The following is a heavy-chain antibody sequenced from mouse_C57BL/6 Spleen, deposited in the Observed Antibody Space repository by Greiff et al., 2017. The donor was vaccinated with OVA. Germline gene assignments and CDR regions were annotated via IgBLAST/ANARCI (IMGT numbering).Heavy chain of an antibody. V-gene: IGHV1-82*01. D-gene: IGHD2-4*01. Sequence: VKLVESGPELVKPGASVKISCKASGYAFSSSWMNWVKQRPGKGLEWIGRIYPGDGDTNYNGKFKGKATLTADTSSSAAYMQLSSLTSEDSAVYFCARSDDYAPFDYWGQGTTLTVSS. CDR2: IYPGDGDT. J-gene: IGHJ2*01. CDR3: ARSDDYAPFDY. CDR1: GYAFSSSW.